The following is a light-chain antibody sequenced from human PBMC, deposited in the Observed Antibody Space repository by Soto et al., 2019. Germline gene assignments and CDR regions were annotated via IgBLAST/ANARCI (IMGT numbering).Light chain of an antibody. V-gene: IGKV1-39*01. CDR3: QQSYSPLTRT. J-gene: IGKJ1*01. CDR1: QTISSS. Sequence: DIQMTQSPSSLSASVGDRVTITCRASQTISSSLNWYQQKPGKAPKLLMYAASILQRGVPSRFSGSGSGTDFTLTICSLQPEDFATYYCQQSYSPLTRTFGQGTKVDIK. CDR2: AAS.